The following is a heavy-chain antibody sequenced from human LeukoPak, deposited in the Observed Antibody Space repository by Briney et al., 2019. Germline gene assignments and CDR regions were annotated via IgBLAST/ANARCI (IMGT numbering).Heavy chain of an antibody. J-gene: IGHJ6*02. Sequence: ASVKVSCTASDYTFTSYGISWVRQAPGQGLEWMGWISAYNGNTNYAQKLQGRVTVTTDTSTSTAYMELRSLRSDDTAVYYCARDNCSGGSCYYYGMDVWGQGTTVTVSS. V-gene: IGHV1-18*01. CDR2: ISAYNGNT. D-gene: IGHD2-15*01. CDR1: DYTFTSYG. CDR3: ARDNCSGGSCYYYGMDV.